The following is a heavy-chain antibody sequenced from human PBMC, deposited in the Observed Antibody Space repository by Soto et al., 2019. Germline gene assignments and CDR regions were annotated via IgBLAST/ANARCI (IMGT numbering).Heavy chain of an antibody. J-gene: IGHJ4*02. CDR2: ISGSGGST. CDR1: GFTFSSYA. V-gene: IGHV3-23*01. Sequence: EVQLLESGGGLVQPGGSLRLSCAASGFTFSSYAMSWVRQAPGKGLEWVSAISGSGGSTYYADSVKGRFTISRDNSKNTLYLQMNSLRAEDTAVYYCAKDLVAYYYDSSGYYYPRFDYWGQGTLVTVSS. CDR3: AKDLVAYYYDSSGYYYPRFDY. D-gene: IGHD3-22*01.